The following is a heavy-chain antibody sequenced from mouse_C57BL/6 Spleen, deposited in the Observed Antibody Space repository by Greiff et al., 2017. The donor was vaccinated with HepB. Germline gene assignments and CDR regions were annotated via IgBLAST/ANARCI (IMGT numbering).Heavy chain of an antibody. D-gene: IGHD1-1*01. Sequence: DVQLQESGTVLARPGASVKMSCKTSGYTFTSYWMHWVKQRPGQGLEWIGAIYPGNSDTSYNQKFKGKAKLTAVTSASTAYMELSSLTNEDSAVYYCTREDYGSRPYYFDYWGQGTTLTVSS. CDR3: TREDYGSRPYYFDY. V-gene: IGHV1-5*01. J-gene: IGHJ2*01. CDR1: GYTFTSYW. CDR2: IYPGNSDT.